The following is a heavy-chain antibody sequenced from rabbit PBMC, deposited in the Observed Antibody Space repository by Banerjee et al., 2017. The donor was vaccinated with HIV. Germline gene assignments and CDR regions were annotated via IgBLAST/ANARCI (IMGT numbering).Heavy chain of an antibody. CDR2: IYAGDGST. CDR1: GFSFSSYW. Sequence: QEQLVEYGGDLVQPEGSLTLTCTASGFSFSSYWMCWVRQAPGKGLEWIGCIYAGDGSTDYASWAKGRFTVSKASSNTVFLQMTSLTAADTATYFCVRDVAGYAGYGYASRLDLWGPGTLVTVS. CDR3: VRDVAGYAGYGYASRLDL. J-gene: IGHJ3*01. V-gene: IGHV1S45*01. D-gene: IGHD6-1*01.